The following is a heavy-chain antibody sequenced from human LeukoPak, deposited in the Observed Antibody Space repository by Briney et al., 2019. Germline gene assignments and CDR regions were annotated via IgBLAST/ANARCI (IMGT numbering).Heavy chain of an antibody. D-gene: IGHD2/OR15-2a*01. CDR1: GYSISSGYY. CDR2: IYHSGST. Sequence: PSETLSLTCTVSGYSISSGYYWGWIRQPPGKGLEWIGSIYHSGSTYYSPSLKSRVTISVDTSKNQFSLKLSSVTAADTAVYYCARDKNFDPWGQGTLVTVSS. CDR3: ARDKNFDP. V-gene: IGHV4-38-2*02. J-gene: IGHJ5*02.